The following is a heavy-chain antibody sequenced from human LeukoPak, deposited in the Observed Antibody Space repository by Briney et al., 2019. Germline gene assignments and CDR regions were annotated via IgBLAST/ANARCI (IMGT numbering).Heavy chain of an antibody. Sequence: GRSLRLSCAASGFTFSSYAFHWVRQAPGKGLEWVAVMSYDGSNKYYADSVKGRFTMSRDNSKKTLYLQMGSLRAEDMAVYYCARGSSGRPFDYWGQGTLVTVSS. CDR3: ARGSSGRPFDY. CDR2: MSYDGSNK. CDR1: GFTFSSYA. V-gene: IGHV3-30*14. J-gene: IGHJ4*02. D-gene: IGHD6-19*01.